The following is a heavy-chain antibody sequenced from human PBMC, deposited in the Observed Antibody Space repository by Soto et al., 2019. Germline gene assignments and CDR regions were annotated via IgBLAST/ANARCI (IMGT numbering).Heavy chain of an antibody. D-gene: IGHD5-12*01. CDR1: GCTFTCYY. Sequence: ASVKVSSKASGCTFTCYYLNCVRQANGQGREGMGWMNPNRCNTGYAQKFQGRVTMTRNTSISTAYMELSSLRSEDTAVYYCARAIEEYSGYGAFAIWGQGTMVTVSS. CDR2: MNPNRCNT. V-gene: IGHV1-8*01. J-gene: IGHJ3*02. CDR3: ARAIEEYSGYGAFAI.